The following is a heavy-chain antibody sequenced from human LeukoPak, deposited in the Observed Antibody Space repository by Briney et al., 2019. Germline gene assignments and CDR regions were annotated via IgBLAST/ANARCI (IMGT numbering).Heavy chain of an antibody. D-gene: IGHD5-18*01. CDR3: AKDFNSGYSYGSVDY. V-gene: IGHV3-23*01. CDR2: ISGSGGST. CDR1: GFTFSSYW. J-gene: IGHJ4*02. Sequence: GGSLRLSCAASGFTFSSYWMHWVRQAPGKGLEWVSAISGSGGSTYYADSVKGRFTISRDNSKNTLYLQMNSLRAEDTAVYYCAKDFNSGYSYGSVDYWGQGTLVTVSS.